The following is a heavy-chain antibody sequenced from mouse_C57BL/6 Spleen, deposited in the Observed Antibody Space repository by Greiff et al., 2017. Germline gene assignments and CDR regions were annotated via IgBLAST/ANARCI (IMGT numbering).Heavy chain of an antibody. CDR3: ANYYGSSYIYYFDY. D-gene: IGHD1-1*01. Sequence: QVQLKQPGAELVKPGASVKLSCKASGYTFTSYWMHWVKQRPGQGLEWIGMIHPNSGSTNYNEKFKSKATLTVDKSSSTAYMQLSSLTSEDSAVYYCANYYGSSYIYYFDYWGQGTTLTVSS. CDR1: GYTFTSYW. V-gene: IGHV1-64*01. CDR2: IHPNSGST. J-gene: IGHJ2*01.